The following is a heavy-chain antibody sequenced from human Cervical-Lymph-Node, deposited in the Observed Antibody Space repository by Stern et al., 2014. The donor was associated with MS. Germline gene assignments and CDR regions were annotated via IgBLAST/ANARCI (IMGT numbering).Heavy chain of an antibody. D-gene: IGHD2-15*01. CDR2: IWYDGSNK. V-gene: IGHV3-33*01. CDR3: ARGGGQYGMDV. CDR1: GFTFSRYG. Sequence: VQLVESGGGVVQPGRSLRLSCAASGFTFSRYGMHWVRQAPGKGLEWVAVIWYDGSNKYYADSVKGRFTISRDNSKNTLYLQMNSLRAEDTAVYYCARGGGQYGMDVWGQGTTVTVSS. J-gene: IGHJ6*02.